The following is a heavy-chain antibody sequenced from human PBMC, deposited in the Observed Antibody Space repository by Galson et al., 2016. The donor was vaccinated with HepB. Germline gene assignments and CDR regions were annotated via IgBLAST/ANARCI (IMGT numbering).Heavy chain of an antibody. CDR3: VSRTAVELDS. V-gene: IGHV4-61*01. CDR1: GASVNSSTYY. D-gene: IGHD1-14*01. CDR2: IYYNSGTT. J-gene: IGHJ4*02. Sequence: SETLSLTCTVSGASVNSSTYYWSWIRQAPGKGLEWIGYIYYNSGTTNYNPSLESRVTISVDTSKNQFSLQVLSVTAADTAVYYYVSRTAVELDSWGQGTLVTVSS.